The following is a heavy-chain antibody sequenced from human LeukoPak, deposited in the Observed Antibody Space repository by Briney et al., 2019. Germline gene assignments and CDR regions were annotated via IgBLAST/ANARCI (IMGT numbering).Heavy chain of an antibody. D-gene: IGHD2-2*03. CDR3: ARDWIDRSLDY. CDR1: GCTFSDYG. CDR2: LSPHANYE. V-gene: IGHV3-33*01. J-gene: IGHJ4*02. Sequence: PGRSLRLSCAASGCTFSDYGIHWGRQAPGKGLEWVAVLSPHANYEYYADSVQGRFTISRDDSKNTVYLQMNSLRDEETAVYYCARDWIDRSLDYWGLGTLVTVSS.